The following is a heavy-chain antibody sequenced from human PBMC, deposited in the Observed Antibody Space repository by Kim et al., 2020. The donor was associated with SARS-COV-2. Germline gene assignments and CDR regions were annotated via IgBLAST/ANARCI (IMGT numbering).Heavy chain of an antibody. J-gene: IGHJ6*02. V-gene: IGHV1-69*13. Sequence: SVKVSCKASGGTFSSYAISWVRQAPGQGLEWMGGIIPIFGTANYAQKFQGRVTITADESTSTAYMELSSLRSEDTAVYYCARARYSSSWYPVGFSYYYYGMDVWGQGTTVTVSS. CDR1: GGTFSSYA. CDR3: ARARYSSSWYPVGFSYYYYGMDV. CDR2: IIPIFGTA. D-gene: IGHD6-13*01.